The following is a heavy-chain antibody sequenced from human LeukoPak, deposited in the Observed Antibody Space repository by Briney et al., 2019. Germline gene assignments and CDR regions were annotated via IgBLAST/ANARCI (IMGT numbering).Heavy chain of an antibody. CDR2: IYTSGST. CDR3: ARGVVVVPDANYYYYMDV. V-gene: IGHV4-61*02. D-gene: IGHD2-2*01. Sequence: SQTLSLTCTVSGGSISSGSYYWSWIRQPAGRGLEWIGRIYTSGSTNYNPSLKSRVTISVDTSKNQFSLKLSSVTVADTAVYYCARGVVVVPDANYYYYMDVWGKGTTVTVSS. CDR1: GGSISSGSYY. J-gene: IGHJ6*03.